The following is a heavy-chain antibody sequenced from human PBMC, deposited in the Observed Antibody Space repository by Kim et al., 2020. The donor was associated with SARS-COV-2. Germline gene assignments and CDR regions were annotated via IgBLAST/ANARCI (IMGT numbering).Heavy chain of an antibody. CDR2: ISYDGSNK. D-gene: IGHD6-13*01. Sequence: GGSLRLSCAASGFTFSSYGMHWVRQAPGKGLEWVAVISYDGSNKYYADSVKGRFTISRDNSKNTLYLQMNSLRAEDTAVYYCAKATDQQLGFFDYWGQGTLVTVSS. CDR3: AKATDQQLGFFDY. CDR1: GFTFSSYG. V-gene: IGHV3-30*18. J-gene: IGHJ4*02.